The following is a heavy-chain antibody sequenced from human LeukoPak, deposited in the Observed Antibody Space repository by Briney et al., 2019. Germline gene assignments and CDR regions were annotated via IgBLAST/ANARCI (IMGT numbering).Heavy chain of an antibody. CDR1: GFSVSTYY. CDR2: IYSGATT. J-gene: IGHJ2*01. Sequence: GGSLRLSCAASGFSVSTYYMSWVRQAPGKGLEWVSIIYSGATTYYADSVKGRFTISRDTSKNTVSLQMNSLRAEDTAVYFCARVGDHFHWNLDLWGRGTLVSVSS. CDR3: ARVGDHFHWNLDL. V-gene: IGHV3-53*01. D-gene: IGHD3-3*02.